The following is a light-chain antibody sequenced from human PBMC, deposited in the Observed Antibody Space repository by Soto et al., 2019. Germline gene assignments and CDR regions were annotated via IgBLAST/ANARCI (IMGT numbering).Light chain of an antibody. CDR2: GSS. V-gene: IGKV3-20*01. Sequence: EVVLTQSPGTLSLSPGERATLSCRASQSVSNNYLAWYQQKPGQSPKLLIFGSSDRATGIPDSFSGSGSGTDSTLTISSLEPEDFAVYYWQQYGSSPPYTFGQGTKLEIK. J-gene: IGKJ2*01. CDR3: QQYGSSPPYT. CDR1: QSVSNNY.